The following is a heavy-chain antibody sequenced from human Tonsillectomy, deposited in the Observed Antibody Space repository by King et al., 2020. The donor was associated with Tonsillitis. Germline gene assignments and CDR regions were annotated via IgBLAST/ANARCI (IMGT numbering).Heavy chain of an antibody. V-gene: IGHV3-30*18. CDR2: ISYDGSNK. CDR3: AKGLGSGGATTSGY. J-gene: IGHJ4*02. CDR1: GFTFSSYG. Sequence: VQLVESGGGVVQPGRSLRLSCAASGFTFSSYGMHWVRQAPGKGLEWVAVISYDGSNKYYADSVKGRFTISRDNSKNTLYLQMNSLRAEDTAVYYCAKGLGSGGATTSGYWGQGTRVTVSA. D-gene: IGHD1-26*01.